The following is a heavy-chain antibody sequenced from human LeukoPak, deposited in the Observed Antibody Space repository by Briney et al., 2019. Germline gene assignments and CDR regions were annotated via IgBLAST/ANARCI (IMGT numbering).Heavy chain of an antibody. CDR2: INHSGST. CDR3: ARHGDYYDSSGPDY. J-gene: IGHJ4*02. D-gene: IGHD3-22*01. Sequence: SETLSLTCAVYGGSFSGYYWSWIRQPPGKGLEWIGEINHSGSTNYNPSLKSRVTISVDTSKNQFSLKLSSVTAADTAVYYCARHGDYYDSSGPDYWGQGTLATVSS. V-gene: IGHV4-34*01. CDR1: GGSFSGYY.